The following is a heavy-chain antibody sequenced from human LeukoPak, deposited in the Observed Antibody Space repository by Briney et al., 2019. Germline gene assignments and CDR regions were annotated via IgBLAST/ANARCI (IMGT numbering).Heavy chain of an antibody. D-gene: IGHD6-13*01. CDR3: ARWGPGIAAAGTSDAFDI. CDR1: GGSISTSSYY. J-gene: IGHJ3*02. CDR2: IYYSGST. Sequence: PSETLSLTCTVSGGSISTSSYYWGWIRQPPGKGLEWIGSIYYSGSTHYNPSLKSRVTISVDTSKKQFSLKLTSVTAADTAVYYCARWGPGIAAAGTSDAFDIWGQGTLVTVSS. V-gene: IGHV4-39*01.